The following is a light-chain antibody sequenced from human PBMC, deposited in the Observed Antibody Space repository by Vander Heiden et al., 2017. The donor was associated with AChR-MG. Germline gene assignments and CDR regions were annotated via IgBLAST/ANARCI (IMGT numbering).Light chain of an antibody. CDR2: ECT. CDR3: CSYEYMNTV. Sequence: SALTQPASVSGSPGQSITISCTGTSSDVGSYDLVSWYQQPPGKAPKSMIYECTKRPAGVSDRFSGSKSGSTASLTISGLQAEDEADYYCCSYEYMNTVFGTGTEVTVL. J-gene: IGLJ1*01. V-gene: IGLV2-23*01. CDR1: SSDVGSYDL.